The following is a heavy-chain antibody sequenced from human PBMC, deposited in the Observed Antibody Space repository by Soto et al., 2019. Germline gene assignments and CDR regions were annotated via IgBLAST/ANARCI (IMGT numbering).Heavy chain of an antibody. CDR3: NTGRCTNGVCDDY. Sequence: GGSLRLSCAVSGFPFSDAYMTWVRQAPGKGLEWLGRIRTKTDGGTADYAAHVKDRFIVSRDDSKETLYLQMNSLRTEDTAVYFCNTGRCTNGVCDDYWGHGTLVTVSS. J-gene: IGHJ4*01. V-gene: IGHV3-15*01. CDR1: GFPFSDAY. CDR2: IRTKTDGGTA. D-gene: IGHD2-8*01.